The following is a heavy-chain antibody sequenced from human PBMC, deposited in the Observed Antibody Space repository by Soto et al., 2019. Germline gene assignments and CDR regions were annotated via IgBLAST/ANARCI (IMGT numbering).Heavy chain of an antibody. J-gene: IGHJ4*02. CDR3: ATNYYYDSSVSFDY. Sequence: KFPCKASGGTFSSYAISWVRQATGQGLEWMGGIIPIFGTANYAQKFQGRVTITADKSTSTAYMELSSLRSEDTAVYYCATNYYYDSSVSFDYWGQGTQVTVSS. D-gene: IGHD3-22*01. CDR1: GGTFSSYA. V-gene: IGHV1-69*06. CDR2: IIPIFGTA.